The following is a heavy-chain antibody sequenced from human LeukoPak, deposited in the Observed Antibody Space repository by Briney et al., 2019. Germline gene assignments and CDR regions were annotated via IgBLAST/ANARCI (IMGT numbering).Heavy chain of an antibody. D-gene: IGHD1-26*01. CDR3: ARVARLELTLFDYFDY. J-gene: IGHJ4*02. V-gene: IGHV1-2*02. CDR1: GYTFTGYY. Sequence: ASVKVSGKASGYTFTGYYIHWVRQAPGQGLEWMGWISPNSGGAKYAQKFQGRVTMTRDSSISTAYMELSSLGSDDTAVYYCARVARLELTLFDYFDYWGQGTLVTVSS. CDR2: ISPNSGGA.